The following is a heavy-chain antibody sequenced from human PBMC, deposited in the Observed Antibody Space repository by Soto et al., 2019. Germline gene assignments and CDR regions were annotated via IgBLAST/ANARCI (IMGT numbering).Heavy chain of an antibody. D-gene: IGHD3-22*01. CDR2: IYSGGST. CDR3: AITNYYDSSGYYYGDAFDI. J-gene: IGHJ3*02. V-gene: IGHV3-53*04. Sequence: GGSLRLSCAASGFTVSSNYMSWVRQAPGKGLEWVSVIYSGGSTYYADSVKGRFTISRHNSKNTLYLQMNSLRAEDTAVYYCAITNYYDSSGYYYGDAFDIWGQGTMVTVSS. CDR1: GFTVSSNY.